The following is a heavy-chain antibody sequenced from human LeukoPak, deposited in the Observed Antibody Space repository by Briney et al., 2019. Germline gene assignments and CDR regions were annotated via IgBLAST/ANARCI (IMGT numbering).Heavy chain of an antibody. CDR3: TTYYYDGSGYND. D-gene: IGHD3-22*01. J-gene: IGHJ4*02. CDR1: GFTFSNAW. V-gene: IGHV3-15*01. Sequence: RGSLRLSCAASGFTFSNAWMTWVRQAPGKGLEWVGRIKSKTDGGTTDYAAPVKGRFTISRDDSKNTLYLQMNSLKTEDTAVYYCTTYYYDGSGYNDWGQGTLVTVSS. CDR2: IKSKTDGGTT.